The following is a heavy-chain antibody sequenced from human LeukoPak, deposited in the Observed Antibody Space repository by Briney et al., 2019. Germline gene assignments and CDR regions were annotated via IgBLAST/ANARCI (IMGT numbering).Heavy chain of an antibody. V-gene: IGHV3-23*01. D-gene: IGHD5-18*01. J-gene: IGHJ4*02. CDR1: GFTFSSYA. Sequence: GGSLRLSCAASGFTFSSYAMSWVRQAPGKGLEWVSLISHSGGSTYYADSVKGRFTISRDNSKNTLYLQMNSLRAEDTAVYYCARQLNIIGYFDYWGQGTLVTVSS. CDR2: ISHSGGST. CDR3: ARQLNIIGYFDY.